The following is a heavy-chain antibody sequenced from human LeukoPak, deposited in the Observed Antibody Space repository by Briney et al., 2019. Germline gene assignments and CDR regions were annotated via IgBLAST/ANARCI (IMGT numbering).Heavy chain of an antibody. CDR2: ISSSGGST. V-gene: IGHV3-23*01. CDR1: GFTFSSYV. J-gene: IGHJ4*02. D-gene: IGHD1-26*01. Sequence: PGGSLRLSCAASGFTFSSYVMRWLRQAPGKGLEWVSSISSSGGSTYYADSVKGRFTISRDNSKNTLYLQMNSLRDEDTALYYCAKELVRDSSRGISEYWGQGTLVTVSS. CDR3: AKELVRDSSRGISEY.